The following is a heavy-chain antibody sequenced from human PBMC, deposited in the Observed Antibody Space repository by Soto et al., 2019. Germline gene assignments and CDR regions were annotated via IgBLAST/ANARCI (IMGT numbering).Heavy chain of an antibody. D-gene: IGHD1-26*01. V-gene: IGHV3-73*01. CDR3: ARHIVGTGTDRFYX. CDR2: IRSKANNYAT. J-gene: IGHJ1*01. CDR1: GFTFSGSA. Sequence: PGGSLRLSCAASGFTFSGSAMHWVRQASGKGLEWVCRIRSKANNYATAYDASVNCRLTMYRDDSKDTAYLQMNSLKTEDTAVYYCARHIVGTGTDRFYXWGQGTMVTVSX.